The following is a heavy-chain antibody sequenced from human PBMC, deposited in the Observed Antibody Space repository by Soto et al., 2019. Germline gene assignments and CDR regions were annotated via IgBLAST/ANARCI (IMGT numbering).Heavy chain of an antibody. Sequence: QLQLQESGSGLVKPSQTLSLTCAVSGGSISSGGYSWSWIRQPPGKGLEWIGYIYHSGSTYYNPSLKSRVTISVDRSKTQFSLKLSSVTAADTAVYYCARGLYCSGGSCYSFLRRNPGHWFDPWGQGTLVTVSS. V-gene: IGHV4-30-2*01. D-gene: IGHD2-15*01. CDR2: IYHSGST. J-gene: IGHJ5*02. CDR3: ARGLYCSGGSCYSFLRRNPGHWFDP. CDR1: GGSISSGGYS.